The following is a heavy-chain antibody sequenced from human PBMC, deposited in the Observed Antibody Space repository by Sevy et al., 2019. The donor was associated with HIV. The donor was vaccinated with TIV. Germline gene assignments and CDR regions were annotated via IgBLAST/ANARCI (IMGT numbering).Heavy chain of an antibody. Sequence: ASVKVSCKASGYTFASNGISWVRQAPGQALEWMGWIGIYNGNAKSAQKFQGRVTMTTDTSTSTAYMELGSLRSDDTAVYYCARVPTYYYGSATYFDYWGQGTLVTVSS. CDR2: IGIYNGNA. D-gene: IGHD3-10*01. CDR3: ARVPTYYYGSATYFDY. J-gene: IGHJ4*02. V-gene: IGHV1-18*01. CDR1: GYTFASNG.